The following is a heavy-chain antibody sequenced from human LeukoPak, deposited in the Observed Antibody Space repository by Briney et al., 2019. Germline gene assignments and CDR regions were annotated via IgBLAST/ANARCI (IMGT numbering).Heavy chain of an antibody. CDR2: IESETDGGTT. V-gene: IGHV3-15*04. J-gene: IGHJ4*02. CDR1: GFTFRNAW. D-gene: IGHD6-13*01. CDR3: ATRGSSPDY. Sequence: GGSLRLSCAASGFTFRNAWMTWVRQAPGKGLEWVGHIESETDGGTTDYATPVKDRFTISRDDSKNTLYLQMNSLKTEDTAVYYCATRGSSPDYWGQGNLVTVSS.